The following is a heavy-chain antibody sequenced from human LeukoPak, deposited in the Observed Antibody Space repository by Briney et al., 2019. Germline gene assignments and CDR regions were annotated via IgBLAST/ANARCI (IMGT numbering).Heavy chain of an antibody. D-gene: IGHD3-22*01. Sequence: PGGSLRLSCAASGFTFSSYSMNWVRQAPGKGLEWFSSISSSSSYIYYADSVKGRFTISRDNAKNSLYLQMNSLRAEDTAVYYCASDKYGDYYDSSGFGDYWGQGTLVTVSS. V-gene: IGHV3-21*01. CDR2: ISSSSSYI. CDR3: ASDKYGDYYDSSGFGDY. J-gene: IGHJ4*02. CDR1: GFTFSSYS.